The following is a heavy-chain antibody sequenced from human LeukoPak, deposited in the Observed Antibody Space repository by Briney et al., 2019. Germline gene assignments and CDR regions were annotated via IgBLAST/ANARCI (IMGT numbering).Heavy chain of an antibody. J-gene: IGHJ4*02. V-gene: IGHV3-30*02. CDR1: GFTFSSYG. D-gene: IGHD6-6*01. Sequence: GGSLRLSCAASGFTFSSYGMHWVRQAPGKGLEWVAFIRYDGSNKYYADSVKGRFTISRDNSKNTLYLQMNSLRAEDTAVYYCAKDSIAAREYYFDYWGQGTLVTVSS. CDR3: AKDSIAAREYYFDY. CDR2: IRYDGSNK.